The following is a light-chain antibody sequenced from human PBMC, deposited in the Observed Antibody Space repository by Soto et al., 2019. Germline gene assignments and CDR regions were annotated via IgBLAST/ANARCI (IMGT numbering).Light chain of an antibody. V-gene: IGKV3-15*01. CDR3: QQYNNWPWT. J-gene: IGKJ1*01. Sequence: EIVMTQSPATLSVSPGERATLSCRASQSVSSNLAWYQQKPGQAPRLLIYGASTRATGIPARFSGSGSGTEFTLTISSLRSEDFAVYYCQQYNNWPWTFGQGTKV. CDR2: GAS. CDR1: QSVSSN.